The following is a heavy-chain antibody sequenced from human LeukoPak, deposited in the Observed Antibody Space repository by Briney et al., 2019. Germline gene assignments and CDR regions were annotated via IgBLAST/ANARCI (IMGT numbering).Heavy chain of an antibody. CDR3: AKSPLGVRGVID. J-gene: IGHJ4*02. V-gene: IGHV3-11*01. CDR2: ISTRDNTI. Sequence: GGSLRLSCTASGFTFSDYYMSWIRQTPGKGLEWLSYISTRDNTIQYADSVKGRFTISRDNANNSVLLQMNSLRAEDTAVYYCAKSPLGVRGVIDWGQGTLVTVSS. CDR1: GFTFSDYY. D-gene: IGHD3-10*01.